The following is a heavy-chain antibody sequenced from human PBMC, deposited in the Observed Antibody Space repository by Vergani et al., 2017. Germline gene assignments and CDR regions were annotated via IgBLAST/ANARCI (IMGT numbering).Heavy chain of an antibody. CDR2: SSSSSSYI. CDR1: GFTFSSYS. D-gene: IGHD3-16*01. V-gene: IGHV3-21*01. Sequence: EVQLVESGGGLVKPGGSLRLSCAASGFTFSSYSMNWVRQAPGRGLEWVSSSSSSSSYIYYADSVKGRFTIARDNAKNSLYLQMNSLRAEDTAVYYCAREGLGALRPLKYNWFDPWGQGTLVTVSS. J-gene: IGHJ5*02. CDR3: AREGLGALRPLKYNWFDP.